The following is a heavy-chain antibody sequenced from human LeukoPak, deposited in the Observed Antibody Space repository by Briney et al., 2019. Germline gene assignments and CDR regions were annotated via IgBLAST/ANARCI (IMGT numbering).Heavy chain of an antibody. J-gene: IGHJ3*02. V-gene: IGHV1-24*01. D-gene: IGHD3-22*01. CDR1: GYTLTELS. CDR2: FDPEDDET. CDR3: ATDRYYYDSSGYLAFDI. Sequence: ASVKVSCKVSGYTLTELSMHWVRQAPGKGLEWMGGFDPEDDETIYAQKFQVRVTMTEDTSTDTAYMELSSLRSEDTAMYYCATDRYYYDSSGYLAFDIWGQGTMVTVSS.